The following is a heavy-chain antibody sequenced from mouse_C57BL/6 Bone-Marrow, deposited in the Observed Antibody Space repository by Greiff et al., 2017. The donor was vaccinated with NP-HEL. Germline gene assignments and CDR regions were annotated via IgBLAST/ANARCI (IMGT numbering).Heavy chain of an antibody. CDR1: GYTFTGYW. CDR3: ASNQWLLYYFDY. CDR2: ILPGSGST. D-gene: IGHD2-3*01. V-gene: IGHV1-9*01. J-gene: IGHJ2*01. Sequence: QVQLQQSGAELMKPGASVKLSCKASGYTFTGYWIEWVKQRPGHGLEWIGEILPGSGSTNYNEKFKGKATFTAGTSSNTAYMQLSSLTTEDSAIYYGASNQWLLYYFDYGGQGTALTVSA.